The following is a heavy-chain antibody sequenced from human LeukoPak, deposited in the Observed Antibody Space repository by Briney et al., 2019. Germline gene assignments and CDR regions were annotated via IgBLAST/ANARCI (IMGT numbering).Heavy chain of an antibody. CDR1: GGSISSGSYY. Sequence: SQTLSLTCTVSGGSISSGSYYWTWIRQPAGKGLEYIGRIYTSGSTSYNPSLKSRVTISVDTSKNQFSLKLSSVTAADTAVYYCARAEIVGYYYYYMDVWGKGTTVTISS. V-gene: IGHV4-61*02. J-gene: IGHJ6*03. CDR3: ARAEIVGYYYYYMDV. D-gene: IGHD3-22*01. CDR2: IYTSGST.